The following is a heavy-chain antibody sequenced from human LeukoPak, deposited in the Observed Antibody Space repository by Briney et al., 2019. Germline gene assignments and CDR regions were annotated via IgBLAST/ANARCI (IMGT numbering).Heavy chain of an antibody. CDR3: ARADYYYGPDFDP. D-gene: IGHD3-10*01. Sequence: GGSLRLSCAASGFTFDNYAMHWVRQAPGKGLEWVSGISWNSGDIGYADSVKGRFTISRDHAKKSLYLQMNSLRAEDTAVYYCARADYYYGPDFDPWGQGTLVTVSS. CDR1: GFTFDNYA. V-gene: IGHV3-9*01. J-gene: IGHJ5*02. CDR2: ISWNSGDI.